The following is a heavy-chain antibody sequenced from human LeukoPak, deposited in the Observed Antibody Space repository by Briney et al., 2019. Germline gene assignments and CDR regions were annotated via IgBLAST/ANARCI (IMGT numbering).Heavy chain of an antibody. J-gene: IGHJ4*02. CDR3: TRWDCTTTGCYPFDY. V-gene: IGHV3-73*01. CDR1: GFTFSGSA. CDR2: IRDKANSYAT. D-gene: IGHD2-2*01. Sequence: GGSLRLSCAASGFTFSGSAIHWVRQASGKGLEWVGRIRDKANSYATAYIASVKGRFTISGDDSKNTAYLQMSSLKTEDTAAYYCTRWDCTTTGCYPFDYWGQGTLVTVSS.